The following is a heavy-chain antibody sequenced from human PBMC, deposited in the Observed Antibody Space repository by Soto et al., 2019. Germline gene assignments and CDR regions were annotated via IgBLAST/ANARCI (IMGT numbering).Heavy chain of an antibody. Sequence: LTCAVYGESCSGYYWSWIRQPPGKGLEWIGEINHSGSTNYNPSLKSRVTISVDTSKNQFSLTISSVTAADTAVYYCARRTIKLIWFGELLSGDAFDIWGQGSMVT. J-gene: IGHJ3*02. D-gene: IGHD3-10*01. CDR2: INHSGST. V-gene: IGHV4-34*01. CDR1: GESCSGYY. CDR3: ARRTIKLIWFGELLSGDAFDI.